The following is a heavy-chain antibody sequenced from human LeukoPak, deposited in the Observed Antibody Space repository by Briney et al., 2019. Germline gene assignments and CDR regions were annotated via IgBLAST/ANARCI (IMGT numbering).Heavy chain of an antibody. J-gene: IGHJ4*02. CDR3: ARDSYGGTTGY. V-gene: IGHV1-18*01. CDR1: GYTFISYG. Sequence: ASVKVSCKASGYTFISYGISWVRQAPGQGLEWMGWTGAYNGNTNYAQILQGRVTMTTDTSTSTAYMELRSLRSDDTAVYYCARDSYGGTTGYWGQGTLVTVSS. CDR2: TGAYNGNT. D-gene: IGHD4-23*01.